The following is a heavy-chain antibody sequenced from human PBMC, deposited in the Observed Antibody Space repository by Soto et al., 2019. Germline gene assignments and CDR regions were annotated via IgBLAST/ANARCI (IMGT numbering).Heavy chain of an antibody. V-gene: IGHV3-30-3*01. CDR3: ARDGDSSGYIVSGQFDY. CDR2: ISYDGSNK. J-gene: IGHJ4*02. Sequence: GSLRLSCAASGFTFSSYAMHWVRQAPGKGLEWVAVISYDGSNKYYADSVKGRFTISRDNSKNTLYLQMNSLRAEDTAVYYCARDGDSSGYIVSGQFDYWGQGP. CDR1: GFTFSSYA. D-gene: IGHD3-22*01.